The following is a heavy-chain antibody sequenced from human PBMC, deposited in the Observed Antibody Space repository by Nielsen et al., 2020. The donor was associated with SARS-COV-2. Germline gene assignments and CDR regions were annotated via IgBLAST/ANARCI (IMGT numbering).Heavy chain of an antibody. V-gene: IGHV3-23*01. CDR2: ISGSGGST. D-gene: IGHD3-3*01. J-gene: IGHJ4*02. Sequence: GESLKISCAASGFTFSSYAMSWVRQAPGKGLEWVSGISGSGGSTYYADSVKGRFTISRDSSKHTLYLQMNTLGAEDTAVYYCARDSGGYYDSWSGYLYNWGLGTLVTVSS. CDR3: ARDSGGYYDSWSGYLYN. CDR1: GFTFSSYA.